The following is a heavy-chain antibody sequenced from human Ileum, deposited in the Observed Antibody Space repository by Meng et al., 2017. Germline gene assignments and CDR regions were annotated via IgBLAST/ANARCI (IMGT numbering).Heavy chain of an antibody. CDR1: GGSISSSGW. V-gene: IGHV4-4*02. D-gene: IGHD1-26*01. Sequence: QVQLQESGPGLVKPSGTLSLTCAGSGGSISSSGWWSWVRQPPGKGLEWIGQIYQSGSTNYNPSLKSRVTISIDRSENQLSLKLSSVTAADTAVYYCARHIVGPTPGMEYWGQGTLVTVSS. J-gene: IGHJ4*02. CDR2: IYQSGST. CDR3: ARHIVGPTPGMEY.